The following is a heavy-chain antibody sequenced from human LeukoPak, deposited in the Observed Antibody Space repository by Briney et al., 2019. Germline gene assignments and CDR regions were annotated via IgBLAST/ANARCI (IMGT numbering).Heavy chain of an antibody. CDR1: GFIFSSYG. Sequence: PGGSLRLSCAASGFIFSSYGMIWVRQAPGKGLEWISYISSSSNPIYYADSVKGRFTVSRDNSKNTLYLQMNSLRAEDTAVYYCAKVTDNYDFWTGYDYRGQGTLVTVSS. CDR2: ISSSSNPI. CDR3: AKVTDNYDFWTGYDY. J-gene: IGHJ4*02. V-gene: IGHV3-48*01. D-gene: IGHD3-3*01.